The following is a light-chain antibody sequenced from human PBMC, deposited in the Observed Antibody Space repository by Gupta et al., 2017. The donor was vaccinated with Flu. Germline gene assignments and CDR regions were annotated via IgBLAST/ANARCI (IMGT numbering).Light chain of an antibody. CDR3: QQRSNCL. CDR2: DAS. Sequence: PSPATLSLSPGDSATRSCRASHSVSSYLDWHQQKPGQAPRLLIYDASNWGTGIPARFSGSGSGTDFTLTISRLEAEAFAVYYCQQRSNCLFGGGTKVEIK. CDR1: HSVSSY. J-gene: IGKJ4*01. V-gene: IGKV3-11*01.